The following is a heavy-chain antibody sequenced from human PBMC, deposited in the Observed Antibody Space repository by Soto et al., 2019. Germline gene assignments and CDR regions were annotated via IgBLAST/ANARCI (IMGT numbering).Heavy chain of an antibody. V-gene: IGHV3-48*01. D-gene: IGHD2-15*01. J-gene: IGHJ4*02. CDR1: GFTFSSNS. CDR2: ISSSSTTI. Sequence: EVQLVESGGGLVQPGGSLRLSCAASGFTFSSNSMNWVRQAPGKGLEWVSFISSSSTTIYHADSVRGRFTISRDNAKNSLYLQMNGLRAEDTAVYYCARDLGRGYWDYWGQGTRVTVSS. CDR3: ARDLGRGYWDY.